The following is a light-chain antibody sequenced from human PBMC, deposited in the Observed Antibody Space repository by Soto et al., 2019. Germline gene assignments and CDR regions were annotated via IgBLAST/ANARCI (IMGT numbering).Light chain of an antibody. CDR3: QSYDSSLSGSV. Sequence: QSVLTQPPSVSGAPGQRVTISCTGSSSNIGAGYDVHWYQQRPGTAPKLLSYGNSNRPSGVPDRFSGSKSGTSASLAITGLQAEDEADYYCQSYDSSLSGSVFGGGTQLTVL. J-gene: IGLJ7*01. CDR2: GNS. CDR1: SSNIGAGYD. V-gene: IGLV1-40*01.